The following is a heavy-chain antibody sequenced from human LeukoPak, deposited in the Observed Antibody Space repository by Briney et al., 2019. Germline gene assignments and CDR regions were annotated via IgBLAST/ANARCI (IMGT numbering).Heavy chain of an antibody. D-gene: IGHD5-18*01. CDR1: GGSISSYY. V-gene: IGHV4-59*01. J-gene: IGHJ6*03. CDR3: ARATEGGYTYDFFYYYYMDV. Sequence: SETLSLTCTVSGGSISSYYWSWIRQPPGKGLEWIGYIYYSGSTNYNPSLKSRVTISVDSSKNQFSLKLSSVTAADTAVYYCARATEGGYTYDFFYYYYMDVWGKGTTVTISS. CDR2: IYYSGST.